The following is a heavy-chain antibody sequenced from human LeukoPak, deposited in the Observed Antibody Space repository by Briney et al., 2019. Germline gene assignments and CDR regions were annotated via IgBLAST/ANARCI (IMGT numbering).Heavy chain of an antibody. Sequence: SETLSLTCAVYGGSFSGYYWSWIRQPPGKGLEWIGEINHSGSTNYNPSLKSRVTISVDTSKNQFSLKLSSVTAADTAVYYCARVYFDAFDIWGQGTMVTVSS. V-gene: IGHV4-34*01. CDR2: INHSGST. J-gene: IGHJ3*02. D-gene: IGHD1-26*01. CDR3: ARVYFDAFDI. CDR1: GGSFSGYY.